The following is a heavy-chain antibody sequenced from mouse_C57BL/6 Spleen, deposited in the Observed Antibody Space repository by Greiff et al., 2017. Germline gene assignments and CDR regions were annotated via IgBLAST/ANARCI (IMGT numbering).Heavy chain of an antibody. J-gene: IGHJ1*03. CDR2: ISDGGSYT. V-gene: IGHV5-4*01. CDR1: GFTFSSYA. CDR3: ARDGGNYGSIYFDV. Sequence: EVQLVESGGGLVKPGGSLKLSCAASGFTFSSYAMSWVRQTPEKRLEWVATISDGGSYTYYPDNVKGRFTISRDNAKNNLYLQMSHLKSEDTAMYYCARDGGNYGSIYFDVWGTGTTVTVSS. D-gene: IGHD1-1*01.